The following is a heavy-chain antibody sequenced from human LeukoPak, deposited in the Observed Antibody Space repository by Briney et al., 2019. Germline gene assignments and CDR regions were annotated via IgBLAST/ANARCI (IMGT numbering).Heavy chain of an antibody. CDR1: GHPFTSYG. CDR3: ARSYSSSSNFDY. CDR2: ISAYTGNT. V-gene: IGHV1-18*01. D-gene: IGHD6-6*01. Sequence: ASVKVSCKASGHPFTSYGITWVRQAPGQGPEWMGWISAYTGNTNYAQKFQGRVSMTTGTSTTTAYMELRSLRSDDTAVYYCARSYSSSSNFDYWGQGTLVTVSS. J-gene: IGHJ4*02.